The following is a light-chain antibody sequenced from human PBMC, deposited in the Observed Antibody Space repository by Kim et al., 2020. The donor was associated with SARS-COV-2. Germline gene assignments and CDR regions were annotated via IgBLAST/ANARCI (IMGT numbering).Light chain of an antibody. CDR1: SSDVGAYNR. CDR3: SSLTSGRTSVV. V-gene: IGLV2-14*03. Sequence: QSALTQPASVSGSPGQSITISCTGTSSDVGAYNRVSWYQQHPGKAPKLMIFDVNDRPSGVSDRFSGSKSDNTASLTISGLQAEDEADYFCSSLTSGRTSVVFGGGTQLTVL. J-gene: IGLJ2*01. CDR2: DVN.